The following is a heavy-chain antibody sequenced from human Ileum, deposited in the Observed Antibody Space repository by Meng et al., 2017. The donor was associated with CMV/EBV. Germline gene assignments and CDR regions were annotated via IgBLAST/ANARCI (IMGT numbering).Heavy chain of an antibody. Sequence: LTCAVSGGSFSNNNWWSWVRQPPGEGLEWIGELHHIGTTTYNPSLKSRVAISLDESKTEFSLKVTSVTAADTAVYYCAKNGYYSLDPWSQGTLVTVSS. D-gene: IGHD3-22*01. V-gene: IGHV4-4*02. CDR2: LHHIGTT. CDR3: AKNGYYSLDP. CDR1: GGSFSNNNW. J-gene: IGHJ5*01.